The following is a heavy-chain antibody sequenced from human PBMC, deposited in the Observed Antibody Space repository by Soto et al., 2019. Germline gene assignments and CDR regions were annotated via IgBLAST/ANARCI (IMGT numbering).Heavy chain of an antibody. CDR2: INHSGST. D-gene: IGHD6-13*01. Sequence: SETLSLTCAVYGGSFSGYYWSWIRQPPGKGLEWIGEINHSGSTNYNPSLKSRVTISVDTSKNQFSLKLSSVTAADTAVYYCARGNPDKQQLVKGADYYGMDVWGQGTTVTVSS. CDR1: GGSFSGYY. V-gene: IGHV4-34*01. J-gene: IGHJ6*02. CDR3: ARGNPDKQQLVKGADYYGMDV.